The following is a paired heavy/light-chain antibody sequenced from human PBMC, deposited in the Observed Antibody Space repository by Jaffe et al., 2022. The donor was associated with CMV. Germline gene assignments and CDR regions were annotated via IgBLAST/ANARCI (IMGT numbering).Light chain of an antibody. CDR3: LQDYFYPYT. V-gene: IGKV1-6*01. J-gene: IGKJ2*01. CDR2: GAS. Sequence: AIQMTQSPSSLSASVGDRVTITCRASQGIRNDLGWYQQKPGKAPKLLIYGASNLQTGVPSRFSGSGSGTDFTFTISSLQPEDSATYYCLQDYFYPYTFGQGTKLEIK. CDR1: QGIRND.
Heavy chain of an antibody. CDR1: GYTFTNYM. CDR2: INPGDDTK. V-gene: IGHV1-46*01. J-gene: IGHJ4*02. CDR3: ARRVGDNPEINYFDY. Sequence: QVQLVQSGAEVKKPGASVKISCKASGYTFTNYMIHWVRQAPGQGLEWVGIINPGDDTKYYSQNFQGRVTMTRDTSTSTVYMEVSSLRSEDTVIYYCARRVGDNPEINYFDYWGQGTLVTVSS. D-gene: IGHD2-21*02.